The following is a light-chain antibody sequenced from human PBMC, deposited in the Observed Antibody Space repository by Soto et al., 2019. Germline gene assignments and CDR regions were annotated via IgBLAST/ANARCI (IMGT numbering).Light chain of an antibody. CDR3: QSYDSSLSGCYV. J-gene: IGLJ1*01. V-gene: IGLV1-40*01. CDR2: GNS. Sequence: SVLTQPPSVSGAPGQRGTISRTGSSSNIGAGYDVHWYQQLPGTAPKLLIYGNSNRPSGVPDRFSGSKSGTSASLAITGLQAEDEADYYCQSYDSSLSGCYVFGTGTKVTVL. CDR1: SSNIGAGYD.